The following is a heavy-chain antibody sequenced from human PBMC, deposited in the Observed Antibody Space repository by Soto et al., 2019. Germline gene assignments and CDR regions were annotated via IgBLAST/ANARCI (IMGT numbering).Heavy chain of an antibody. J-gene: IGHJ6*03. Sequence: QLQLQESGPGLLKPSETLSLTCTVSGGSISSSSYYWGWIRQPPGKGLEWIGSIYYSGSTYYNPSLKSRVTISVDTSKNQFSLKLSSVTAADTAVYYCAMFNYDILTGYTFYYYMDVWGKGTTVTVSS. CDR3: AMFNYDILTGYTFYYYMDV. D-gene: IGHD3-9*01. V-gene: IGHV4-39*01. CDR2: IYYSGST. CDR1: GGSISSSSYY.